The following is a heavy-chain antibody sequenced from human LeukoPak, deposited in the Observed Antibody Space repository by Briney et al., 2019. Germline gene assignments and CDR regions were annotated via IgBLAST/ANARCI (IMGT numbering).Heavy chain of an antibody. CDR3: ASLYYDFWSGYYTAENDAFDI. CDR1: GYTFTSYD. D-gene: IGHD3-3*01. V-gene: IGHV1-8*03. Sequence: ASAKVSCKASGYTFTSYDINWVRQATGQGLEWMGWMNPNSGNTGYAQKFQGRVTITRNTSISTAYMELSSLRSEDTAVYYCASLYYDFWSGYYTAENDAFDIWGQGTMVTVSS. CDR2: MNPNSGNT. J-gene: IGHJ3*02.